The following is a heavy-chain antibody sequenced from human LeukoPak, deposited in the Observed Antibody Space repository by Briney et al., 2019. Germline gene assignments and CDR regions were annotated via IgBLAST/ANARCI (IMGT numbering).Heavy chain of an antibody. CDR2: INPNSGGT. CDR3: ASSSYGQVSNVDTAMGFEY. V-gene: IGHV1-2*02. J-gene: IGHJ4*02. Sequence: GASVKVSCKASGYTFTGYYMHWVRQAPGQGLEWMGWINPNSGGTNYAQKFQGRVTMTRDTSISTAYMELSRLRSDDTAVYYCASSSYGQVSNVDTAMGFEYWGQGTLVTVSS. CDR1: GYTFTGYY. D-gene: IGHD5-18*01.